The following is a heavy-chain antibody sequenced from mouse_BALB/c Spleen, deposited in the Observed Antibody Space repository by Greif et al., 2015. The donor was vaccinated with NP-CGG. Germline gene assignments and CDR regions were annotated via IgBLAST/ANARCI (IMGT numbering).Heavy chain of an antibody. Sequence: VQLQQPGAELVKPGASVKLSCTASGFNIRDTYMHWVKQRPEQGLEWIGRIDPANGNTKYDPKFQGKATITADTSSNTACLQLSSLTSEDTAVYCCARSDYRYDCWYFDVWGAGTTVTVSS. CDR1: GFNIRDTY. CDR2: IDPANGNT. D-gene: IGHD2-14*01. J-gene: IGHJ1*01. CDR3: ARSDYRYDCWYFDV. V-gene: IGHV14-3*02.